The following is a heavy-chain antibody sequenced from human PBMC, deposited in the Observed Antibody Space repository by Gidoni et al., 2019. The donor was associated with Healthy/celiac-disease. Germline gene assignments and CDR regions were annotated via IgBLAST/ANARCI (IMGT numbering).Heavy chain of an antibody. CDR1: GFTFSSYD. J-gene: IGHJ2*01. V-gene: IGHV3-13*01. Sequence: EVQLVESGGGLVQPGGSLRLSCAASGFTFSSYDMHWVRQATGKGLEWVSGIGTAGDTYYPGCVKGRLTIYRENAKNSLYLQMNSLRAGDTAVYYCARAAIAVAGNNWYFDLWGRGTLVTVSS. D-gene: IGHD6-19*01. CDR2: IGTAGDT. CDR3: ARAAIAVAGNNWYFDL.